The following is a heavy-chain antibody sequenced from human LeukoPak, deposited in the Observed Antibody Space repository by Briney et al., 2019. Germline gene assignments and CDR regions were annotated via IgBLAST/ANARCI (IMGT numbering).Heavy chain of an antibody. CDR2: ISSSSSYI. CDR1: GFTFSSYS. Sequence: GGSLRLSCAASGFTFSSYSMNWVRQAPGKGLEWVSSISSSSSYIYYADSVKGRFTISRDNAKNLLFLQMHSLRADDTAVYYCASSGYSSSWYPNWGQGTLVTVSS. V-gene: IGHV3-21*01. D-gene: IGHD6-13*01. J-gene: IGHJ4*02. CDR3: ASSGYSSSWYPN.